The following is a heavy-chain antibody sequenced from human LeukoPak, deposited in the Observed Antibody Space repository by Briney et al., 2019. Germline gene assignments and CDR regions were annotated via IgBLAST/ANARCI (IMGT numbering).Heavy chain of an antibody. D-gene: IGHD3-3*01. V-gene: IGHV3-33*01. J-gene: IGHJ2*01. CDR3: ARAILTPSGYVWHFDL. Sequence: PGRSLRLSCAASGFTFSSYGMHWVRQAPGKGLEWVAVIWYDGSNKYYADSVKGRFTISRDNSKNTLYLQMNSLRAEDTAVYYCARAILTPSGYVWHFDLWGRGTLVSVSS. CDR1: GFTFSSYG. CDR2: IWYDGSNK.